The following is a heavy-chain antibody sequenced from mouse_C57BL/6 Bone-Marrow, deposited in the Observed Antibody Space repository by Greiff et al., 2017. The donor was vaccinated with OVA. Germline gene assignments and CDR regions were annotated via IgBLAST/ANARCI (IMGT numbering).Heavy chain of an antibody. CDR2: ISYSGST. J-gene: IGHJ1*03. V-gene: IGHV3-8*01. D-gene: IGHD2-2*01. CDR3: ASGEWLSYWYFDV. CDR1: GYSITSDY. Sequence: EVQVVESGPGLVKPSQTLSLTCSVSGYSITSDYWNWIRKFPGHKLEYMGYISYSGSTYYNQSLKSRISIIRDTSKNQYYLQMNSVTTEDTATYVCASGEWLSYWYFDVWGTGTTVTVSS.